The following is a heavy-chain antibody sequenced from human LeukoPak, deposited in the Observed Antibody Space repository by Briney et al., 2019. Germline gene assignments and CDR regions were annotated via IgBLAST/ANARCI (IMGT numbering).Heavy chain of an antibody. CDR2: IYYSGST. Sequence: SETLSLTCSVSGGSISTSKYFWAWIRQPPGKGLEWIGSIYYSGSTYYDPSLKSRVTISVDTSKNQFSLKLSSVTAADTAVYYCAYQRYWGQGTLVTVSS. D-gene: IGHD6-25*01. CDR1: GGSISTSKYF. J-gene: IGHJ4*02. CDR3: AYQRY. V-gene: IGHV4-39*01.